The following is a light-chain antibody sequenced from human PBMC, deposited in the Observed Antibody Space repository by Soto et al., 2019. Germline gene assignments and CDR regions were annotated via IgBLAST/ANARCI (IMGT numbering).Light chain of an antibody. CDR2: AAS. V-gene: IGKV1-9*01. CDR1: QGISSY. Sequence: DIQLTQSPSFLSASVGDRVTITCRASQGISSYLAWYQQKPGKAPKLLIYAASTLQSGVPSRFSGSGSGTEFTLTISSLQPQDFATYYCQQLNSYLFIFGPGTKVDIK. CDR3: QQLNSYLFI. J-gene: IGKJ3*01.